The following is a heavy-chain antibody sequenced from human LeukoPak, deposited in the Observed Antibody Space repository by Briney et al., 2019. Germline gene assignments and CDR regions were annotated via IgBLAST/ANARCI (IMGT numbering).Heavy chain of an antibody. CDR2: ISYSGRTI. J-gene: IGHJ5*02. Sequence: GGSLRLSCGASGFIFSTYEMNWVRQAPGKGLEWVSYISYSGRTIYYADSVKGRFTISRDNAKNSLYLQMNSLRVEDTAVYYCAKAQPKYSSGWYGWFDPWGQGTLVTVSS. CDR1: GFIFSTYE. V-gene: IGHV3-48*03. CDR3: AKAQPKYSSGWYGWFDP. D-gene: IGHD6-19*01.